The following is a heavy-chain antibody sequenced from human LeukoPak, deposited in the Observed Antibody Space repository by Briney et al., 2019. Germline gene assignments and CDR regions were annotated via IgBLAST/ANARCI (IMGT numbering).Heavy chain of an antibody. J-gene: IGHJ4*02. Sequence: PGGSLRLSCAASAFTFSIYGMHWVRQAPGKGLEWVSAISGSGGSTYYADSVKGRFTISRDNSKNTLYLQMNSLRAEDTAVYYCAYSSGYYDWGQGTLVTVSS. D-gene: IGHD3-22*01. CDR2: ISGSGGST. CDR1: AFTFSIYG. V-gene: IGHV3-23*01. CDR3: AYSSGYYD.